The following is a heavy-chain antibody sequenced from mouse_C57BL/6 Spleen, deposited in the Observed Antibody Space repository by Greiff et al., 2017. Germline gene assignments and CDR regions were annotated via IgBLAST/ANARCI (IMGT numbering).Heavy chain of an antibody. CDR1: GFTFSNYW. V-gene: IGHV6-3*01. J-gene: IGHJ1*03. Sequence: EVKLVESGGGLVQPGGSMKLSCVASGFTFSNYWMNWVRQSPEKGLEWVAQIRLKSDNYATHYAESVKGRFTISRADSKSSVYLQMNNLRAEDTGIYYGTDPYGYDDYFDVWGTGTTVTVSS. CDR3: TDPYGYDDYFDV. D-gene: IGHD2-2*01. CDR2: IRLKSDNYAT.